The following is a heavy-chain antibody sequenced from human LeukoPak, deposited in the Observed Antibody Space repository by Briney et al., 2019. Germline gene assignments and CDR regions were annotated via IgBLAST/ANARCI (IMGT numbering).Heavy chain of an antibody. D-gene: IGHD3-22*01. J-gene: IGHJ3*02. CDR3: AKNNYYDSSGYKPNDAFDI. CDR2: INPSGGST. CDR1: GYTFTSYY. Sequence: GASVKVSCKASGYTFTSYYMHWVRQAPGQGLEWMGIINPSGGSTSYAQKFQGRVTMTRDTSTSTVYMELSSLRAEDAAVYYCAKNNYYDSSGYKPNDAFDIWGQGTMVTVSS. V-gene: IGHV1-46*01.